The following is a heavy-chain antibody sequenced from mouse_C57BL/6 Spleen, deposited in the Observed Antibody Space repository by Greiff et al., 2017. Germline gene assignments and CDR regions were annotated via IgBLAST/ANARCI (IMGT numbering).Heavy chain of an antibody. CDR1: GFNIKDDY. J-gene: IGHJ2*01. D-gene: IGHD2-2*01. V-gene: IGHV14-4*01. CDR3: TKVYYGYDGYYFDY. Sequence: EVKLVESGAELVRPGASVKLSCTASGFNIKDDYMHWVKQRPEQGLEWIGWIDPENGDTEYASKFQGKATITADTSSNTAYLQLSSLTSEDTAVYYCTKVYYGYDGYYFDYWGQGTTLTVSS. CDR2: IDPENGDT.